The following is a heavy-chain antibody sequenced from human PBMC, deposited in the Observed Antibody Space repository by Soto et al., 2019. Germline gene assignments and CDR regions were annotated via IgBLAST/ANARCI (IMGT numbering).Heavy chain of an antibody. CDR2: IYYSGST. CDR3: ARGYSSGWYEDYYYGMDV. Sequence: PSETLSLTCTVSGGSISSYYWSWIRQPPGKGLEWIGYIYYSGSTNYNPSLKSRVTISVDTSKNQFSLKLSSVTAADTAVYYCARGYSSGWYEDYYYGMDVWGQGTTVTVSS. CDR1: GGSISSYY. D-gene: IGHD6-19*01. J-gene: IGHJ6*02. V-gene: IGHV4-59*01.